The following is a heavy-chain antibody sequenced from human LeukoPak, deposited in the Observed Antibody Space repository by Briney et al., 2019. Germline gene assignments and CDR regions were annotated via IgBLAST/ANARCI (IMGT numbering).Heavy chain of an antibody. Sequence: PGGSLRLSCAASGFTFSSYSMNWVRQAPGKGLEWVSYISSASGSIYYADSVKGRFTISRDNAKDSLFLQMNSLRAEDTAVYYCARPPPSCSSPTCYYDYGAQEPLVTVSS. CDR1: GFTFSSYS. J-gene: IGHJ4*02. D-gene: IGHD2-2*01. CDR2: ISSASGSI. V-gene: IGHV3-48*04. CDR3: ARPPPSCSSPTCYYDY.